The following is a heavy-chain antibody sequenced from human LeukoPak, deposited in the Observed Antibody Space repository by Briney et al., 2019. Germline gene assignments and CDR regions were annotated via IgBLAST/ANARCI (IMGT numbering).Heavy chain of an antibody. CDR1: GYSFSSYW. J-gene: IGHJ3*01. CDR2: IYPGDYNT. D-gene: IGHD1-26*01. Sequence: GESLKISCKGSGYSFSSYWIGWVRQMPGKGLEWMGIIYPGDYNTRYSPSFQGQVTISADKSISTAYLQWSSLKASDTAMYYCARQSIVGATPYWGQGTMVTVSS. V-gene: IGHV5-51*01. CDR3: ARQSIVGATPY.